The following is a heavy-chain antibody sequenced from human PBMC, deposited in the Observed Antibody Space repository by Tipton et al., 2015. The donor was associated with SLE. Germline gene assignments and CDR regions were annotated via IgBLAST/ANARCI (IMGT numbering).Heavy chain of an antibody. CDR2: IYPGDSDT. CDR1: GYSFTSYW. D-gene: IGHD7-27*01. Sequence: QLVQSGAELKKAGDSLKISCKAYGYSFTSYWIGWVRQMPGKGLEWMGIIYPGDSDTRYSPSFQGQVTMSADKSISTAYLQWSSLKASDTAMYFCARHLTGDPFHFWGPGTMVTVSS. CDR3: ARHLTGDPFHF. V-gene: IGHV5-51*01. J-gene: IGHJ3*01.